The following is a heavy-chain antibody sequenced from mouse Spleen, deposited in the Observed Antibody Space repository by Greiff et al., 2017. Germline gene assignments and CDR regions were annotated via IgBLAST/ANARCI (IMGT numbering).Heavy chain of an antibody. J-gene: IGHJ3*01. CDR3: AQTGFAY. Sequence: QVQLQQSGAELVRPGTSVKVSCKASGYAFTNYLIEWVKQRPGQGLEWIGVINPGSGGTNYNEKFKGKATLTADKSSSTAYMQLSSLTSDDSAVYCCAQTGFAYWGQGTLVTVSA. CDR2: INPGSGGT. CDR1: GYAFTNYL. V-gene: IGHV1-54*01.